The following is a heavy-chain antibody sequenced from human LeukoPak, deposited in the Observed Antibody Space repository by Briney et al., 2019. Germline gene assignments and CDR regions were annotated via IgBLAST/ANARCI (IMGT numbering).Heavy chain of an antibody. Sequence: GGSLRLSCAASGFTFSGYGMNWVRQAPGKGLEWVSYISTSSNRIDYADSVKGRFTISRDNAKKSLYLQMNSLRAEDTAVYYCARDSSGWSVDYWGQGTLVTVSS. CDR1: GFTFSGYG. CDR2: ISTSSNRI. V-gene: IGHV3-48*04. CDR3: ARDSSGWSVDY. D-gene: IGHD6-19*01. J-gene: IGHJ4*02.